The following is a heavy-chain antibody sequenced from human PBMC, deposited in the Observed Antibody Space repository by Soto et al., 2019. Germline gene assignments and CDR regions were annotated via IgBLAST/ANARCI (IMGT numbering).Heavy chain of an antibody. J-gene: IGHJ4*02. V-gene: IGHV3-23*01. D-gene: IGHD3-9*01. CDR3: AKDRDYYDILTGYYKS. CDR1: GFTFSSYA. CDR2: ISGSGGST. Sequence: PGGSLRLSCAASGFTFSSYAMSWVRQAPGKGLEWVSAISGSGGSTYYADSVKGRFTISRDNSKNTLYLQMNSLRAEDTAVYYCAKDRDYYDILTGYYKSWGQGTLVTVSS.